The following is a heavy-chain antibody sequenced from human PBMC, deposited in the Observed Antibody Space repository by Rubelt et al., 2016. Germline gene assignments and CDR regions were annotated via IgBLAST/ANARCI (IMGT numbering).Heavy chain of an antibody. V-gene: IGHV4-34*01. CDR2: INHSGST. J-gene: IGHJ5*02. CDR1: GGSFSGYY. D-gene: IGHD6-13*01. CDR3: ARGLARAAAAPRRLWFDP. Sequence: QVQLQQWGAGLLKPSETLSLTCAVYGGSFSGYYWSWIRQPPGKGLEWIGEINHSGSTNYNPSLKSRGTMSVDTSKNHVSLKLSSVTAAAPAVYYWARGLARAAAAPRRLWFDPWGQGTLVTVSS.